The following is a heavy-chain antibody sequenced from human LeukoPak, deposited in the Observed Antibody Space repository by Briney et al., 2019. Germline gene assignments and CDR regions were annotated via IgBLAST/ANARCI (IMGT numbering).Heavy chain of an antibody. CDR3: ARGDSNAFDT. CDR1: GYTFTNYA. Sequence: ASVKVSCKTSGYTFTNYAMQWVRQAPGQRLEWMGWINAGNGNTKYSQKFQGRVTITRVTSASIAYMKLSSLRSEDTAVYYCARGDSNAFDTWGQGTMVTVSS. D-gene: IGHD3-22*01. V-gene: IGHV1-3*01. J-gene: IGHJ3*02. CDR2: INAGNGNT.